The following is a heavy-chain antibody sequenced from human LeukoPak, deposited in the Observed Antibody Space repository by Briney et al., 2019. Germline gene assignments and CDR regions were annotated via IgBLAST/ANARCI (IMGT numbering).Heavy chain of an antibody. CDR3: ASLKAAAGTDWFDP. J-gene: IGHJ5*02. CDR2: IYYSGST. Sequence: SETLSLTCTVSGGSISSYYWSWIRQPPGKGLEWIGYIYYSGSTNYNPSLKSRVTISVDTSKNQFSLKLSSVTAADTAVYYCASLKAAAGTDWFDPWGQGTLVTVSS. V-gene: IGHV4-59*01. CDR1: GGSISSYY. D-gene: IGHD6-13*01.